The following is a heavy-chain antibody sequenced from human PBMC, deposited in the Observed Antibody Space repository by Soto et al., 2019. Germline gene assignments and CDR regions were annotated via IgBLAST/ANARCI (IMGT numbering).Heavy chain of an antibody. CDR1: GFTFSSYA. D-gene: IGHD3-3*01. V-gene: IGHV3-23*01. J-gene: IGHJ6*02. CDR2: ISGSGGST. Sequence: HPGGSLRLSCAASGFTFSSYAMSWVRQAPGKGLEWVSAISGSGGSTYYADSVKGRFTISRDNSENTLYLQMNSLRAEDTAVYYCAKLGAIFGVVILSAGMDVWGQGTTVTVSS. CDR3: AKLGAIFGVVILSAGMDV.